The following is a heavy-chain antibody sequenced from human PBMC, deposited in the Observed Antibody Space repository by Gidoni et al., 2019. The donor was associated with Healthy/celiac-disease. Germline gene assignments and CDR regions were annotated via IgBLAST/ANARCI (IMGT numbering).Heavy chain of an antibody. D-gene: IGHD5-12*01. Sequence: QVQLVQSGAEVKKPGASVKVSCKASGYTFTGYYMHWVRQAPGQGLEWMGWINPNSGGTNYAQKFQGRVTMTRDTSISTAYMELSRLRSDDTAVYYCASSIVATTTLWDAFDIWGQGTMVTVSS. V-gene: IGHV1-2*02. J-gene: IGHJ3*02. CDR2: INPNSGGT. CDR1: GYTFTGYY. CDR3: ASSIVATTTLWDAFDI.